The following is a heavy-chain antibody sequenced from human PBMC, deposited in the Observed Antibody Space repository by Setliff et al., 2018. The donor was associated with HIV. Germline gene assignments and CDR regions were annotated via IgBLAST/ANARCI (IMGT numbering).Heavy chain of an antibody. CDR3: ARGSTSSWSYHYMDV. D-gene: IGHD6-6*01. Sequence: GASVKVSCKASAYTFTLYGIHWVRQAPGQRPEWVGWINAGNGDTEYSQKFQGRVTITRDTSASTAYMELSSLRSEDTAVYFYARGSTSSWSYHYMDVWGKGTTVTSP. V-gene: IGHV1-3*01. CDR1: AYTFTLYG. J-gene: IGHJ6*03. CDR2: INAGNGDT.